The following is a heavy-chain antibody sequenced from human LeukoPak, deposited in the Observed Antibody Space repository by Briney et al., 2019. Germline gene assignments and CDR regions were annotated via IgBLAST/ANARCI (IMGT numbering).Heavy chain of an antibody. J-gene: IGHJ4*02. CDR3: ARGAYQTTVTTGLGY. CDR1: GFTFSSYW. V-gene: IGHV3-74*01. Sequence: GGSLRLSCAASGFTFSSYWMHWVRQAPGKGLVWVSRINTDGSSTSYADSVKGRFTISRDNAKNTLYLQMNSLRAEDTAVYYCARGAYQTTVTTGLGYWGQGTLVTVSS. D-gene: IGHD4-11*01. CDR2: INTDGSST.